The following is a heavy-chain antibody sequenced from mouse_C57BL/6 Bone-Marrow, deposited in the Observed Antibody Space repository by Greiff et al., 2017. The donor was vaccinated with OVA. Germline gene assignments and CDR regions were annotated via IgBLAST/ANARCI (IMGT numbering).Heavy chain of an antibody. Sequence: QVQLKQSGSELRSPGSSVKLSCKDFDSEVFPIAYMSWVRQKPGHGFEWIGGILPSIGRTIYGEKFEDKATLDADTLSNTAYLELNSLTSEDSAIYYCARENYSNFYWYFDVWGTGTTVTVSS. D-gene: IGHD2-5*01. V-gene: IGHV15-2*01. CDR2: ILPSIGRT. J-gene: IGHJ1*03. CDR1: DSEVFPIAY. CDR3: ARENYSNFYWYFDV.